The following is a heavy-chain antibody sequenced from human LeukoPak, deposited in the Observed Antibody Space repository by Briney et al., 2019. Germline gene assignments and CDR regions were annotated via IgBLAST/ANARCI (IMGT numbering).Heavy chain of an antibody. Sequence: GGSLRLSCAASGFTFSSYAMSWVRQAPGKGLEWVSAISGSSGGTYYADSVKGRFTISRDNSKNTLYLQMNSLRAEDTAVYYCAKGDYVDTVMLNWGQGTLVTVSS. D-gene: IGHD5-18*01. CDR1: GFTFSSYA. V-gene: IGHV3-23*01. CDR2: ISGSSGGT. J-gene: IGHJ4*02. CDR3: AKGDYVDTVMLN.